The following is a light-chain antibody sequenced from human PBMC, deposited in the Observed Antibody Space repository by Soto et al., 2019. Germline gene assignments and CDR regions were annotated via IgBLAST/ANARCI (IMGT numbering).Light chain of an antibody. V-gene: IGLV2-14*03. CDR2: DVT. Sequence: QSVLTQPASVSGSPGQSITISCTGTSSDVGYYNYVSWYQHLPGKAPKLIIYDVTNRPSGVSNRFSGSKSGNTASLSISGLQAEDEADYYCNSYTTSGTYVFGTGTKLTVL. J-gene: IGLJ1*01. CDR3: NSYTTSGTYV. CDR1: SSDVGYYNY.